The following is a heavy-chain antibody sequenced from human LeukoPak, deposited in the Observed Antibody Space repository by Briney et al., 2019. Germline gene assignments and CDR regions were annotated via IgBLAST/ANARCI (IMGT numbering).Heavy chain of an antibody. CDR3: ARGAASSAFDI. CDR2: IYSSGST. J-gene: IGHJ3*02. CDR1: GGSISSYH. D-gene: IGHD3-16*01. V-gene: IGHV4-4*07. Sequence: SETLFLTCTVSGGSISSYHWSWIRQPAGKGLEWIGRIYSSGSTNYNPSLKSRVTMSVDTSKNQFSLKLSSVTAADTAVYYCARGAASSAFDIWGQGTMVTVSP.